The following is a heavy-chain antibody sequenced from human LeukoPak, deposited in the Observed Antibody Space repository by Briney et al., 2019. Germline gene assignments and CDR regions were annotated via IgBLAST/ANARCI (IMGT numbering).Heavy chain of an antibody. CDR3: AKRGVVIRVILVGFHKEAYYFDS. V-gene: IGHV3-23*01. CDR2: ISGSGGGT. J-gene: IGHJ4*02. D-gene: IGHD3-22*01. Sequence: PGGSLRLSCAVSGITLSNYGMSWVRQAPGKGLQWVACISGSGGGTSYADSVKGRFTISRDNPKNTLYLQMNSLRAEDTAVYFCAKRGVVIRVILVGFHKEAYYFDSWGQGALVTVSS. CDR1: GITLSNYG.